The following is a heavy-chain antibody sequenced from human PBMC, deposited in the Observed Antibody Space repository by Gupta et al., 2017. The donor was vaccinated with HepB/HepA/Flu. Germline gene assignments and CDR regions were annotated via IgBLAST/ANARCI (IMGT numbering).Heavy chain of an antibody. CDR1: GFTCSRYS. D-gene: IGHD2-2*02. V-gene: IGHV3-48*02. CDR3: AREPLDCSSTSCYIDY. Sequence: EVQLVESGGGLVQPGGSLRPSCAAPGFTCSRYSRNWVRQAPGKGLEWVSYISSSSSTIYYADSVKGRFTISRDNAKNSLYLQMNSLRDEETAVYYCAREPLDCSSTSCYIDYWGHGPLVTVSS. CDR2: ISSSSSTI. J-gene: IGHJ4*01.